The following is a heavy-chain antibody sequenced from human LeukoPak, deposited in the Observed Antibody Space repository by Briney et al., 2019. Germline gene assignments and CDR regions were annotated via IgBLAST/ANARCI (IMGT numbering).Heavy chain of an antibody. D-gene: IGHD2-2*02. Sequence: SVKVSCKASGGTFSSYAISWVRQAPGQGLEWMGGIIPIFGTANYAQKFQGRVTITADESTSTAYMELSSLRSEDTAVYYCARETEYCSSTSCYKTFDYWGQGTLVTVSS. CDR2: IIPIFGTA. V-gene: IGHV1-69*13. J-gene: IGHJ4*02. CDR1: GGTFSSYA. CDR3: ARETEYCSSTSCYKTFDY.